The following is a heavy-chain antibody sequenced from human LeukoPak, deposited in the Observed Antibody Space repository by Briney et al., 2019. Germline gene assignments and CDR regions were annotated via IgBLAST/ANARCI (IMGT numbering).Heavy chain of an antibody. V-gene: IGHV4-34*01. CDR2: INHSGST. Sequence: SETLSLTCAVYGGSFSGYYWSWIRQLPGKGLEWIGEINHSGSTKYNPSLKSRVTISVDTSKNQFSLKLSSVTAADTAVYYCARRPYCSSTSCYWFDPWGQRTLVTVSS. D-gene: IGHD2-2*01. CDR1: GGSFSGYY. CDR3: ARRPYCSSTSCYWFDP. J-gene: IGHJ5*02.